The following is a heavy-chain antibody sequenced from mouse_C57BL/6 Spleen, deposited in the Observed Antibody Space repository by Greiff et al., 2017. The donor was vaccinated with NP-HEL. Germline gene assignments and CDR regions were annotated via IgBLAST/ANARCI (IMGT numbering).Heavy chain of an antibody. CDR1: GFTFSSYA. J-gene: IGHJ2*01. CDR3: ARGGATVDYFDY. V-gene: IGHV5-4*01. CDR2: ISDGGSYT. D-gene: IGHD1-1*01. Sequence: EVQLVESGGGLVKPGGSLKLSCAASGFTFSSYAMSWVRQTPEKRLAWVATISDGGSYTYYPDNVKGRFTISRDNAKNNLYLQMSHLKSEDTAMYYCARGGATVDYFDYWGKGTTLTVSS.